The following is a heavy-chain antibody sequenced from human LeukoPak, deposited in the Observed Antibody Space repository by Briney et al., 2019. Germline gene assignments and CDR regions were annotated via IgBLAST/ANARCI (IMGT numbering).Heavy chain of an antibody. CDR2: ISSSSSYI. V-gene: IGHV3-21*04. J-gene: IGHJ4*02. CDR3: AVHSSGYWGYYFDY. Sequence: PGGSLRLSCAASGFSFSSYSMNWVRQAPGKGLEWVSSISSSSSYIYYGGSVKGRFTISRDNSKNTLYLQMNSLRAEDTAVYYCAVHSSGYWGYYFDYWGQGTLVTVSS. D-gene: IGHD3-22*01. CDR1: GFSFSSYS.